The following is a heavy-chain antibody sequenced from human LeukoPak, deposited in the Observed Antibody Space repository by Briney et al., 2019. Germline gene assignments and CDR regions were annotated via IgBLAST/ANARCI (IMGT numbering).Heavy chain of an antibody. CDR1: GGSISSGSYY. J-gene: IGHJ4*02. Sequence: SETLSLTCTVSGGSISSGSYYWSWIRQPAGKGLEWIGRIYTSGSTNYNPSLKSRVTISVDTSKNQFSLKLSSVTAADTAVYYCARDPTSDSSFDYWGQGTLVTVSS. D-gene: IGHD2-2*01. CDR3: ARDPTSDSSFDY. V-gene: IGHV4-61*02. CDR2: IYTSGST.